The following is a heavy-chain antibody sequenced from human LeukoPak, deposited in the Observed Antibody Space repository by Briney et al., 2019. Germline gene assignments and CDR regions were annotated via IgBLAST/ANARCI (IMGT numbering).Heavy chain of an antibody. CDR2: INHSGST. CDR1: GGSFSGYY. J-gene: IGHJ4*02. Sequence: PSETLSLTCAVYGGSFSGYYWGWIRQPRGKGLEWIGDINHSGSTNYNPSLKSRVTISVDTSKNQFSLKLSSVTAADTAVYYCARTYYDFWSVPIGGDYFDYWGQGTLVTVSS. D-gene: IGHD3-3*01. CDR3: ARTYYDFWSVPIGGDYFDY. V-gene: IGHV4-34*01.